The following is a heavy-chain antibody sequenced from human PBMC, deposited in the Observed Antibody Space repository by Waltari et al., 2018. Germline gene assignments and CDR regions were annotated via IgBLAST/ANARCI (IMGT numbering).Heavy chain of an antibody. CDR1: GFTFSSYG. Sequence: QVQLVESGGGVVQPGRSLRLSCAASGFTFSSYGMHWVRQAPGKGLEWVAVISYDGSNKCYADSVKGRFTISRDNSKNTLYLQMNSLRAEDTAVYYCAKDQWYRGGYFDYWGQGTLVTVSS. CDR3: AKDQWYRGGYFDY. CDR2: ISYDGSNK. V-gene: IGHV3-30*18. D-gene: IGHD2-2*01. J-gene: IGHJ4*02.